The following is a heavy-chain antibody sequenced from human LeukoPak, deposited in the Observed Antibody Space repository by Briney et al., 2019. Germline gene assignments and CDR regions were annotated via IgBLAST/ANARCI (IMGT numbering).Heavy chain of an antibody. CDR2: IYYSGST. D-gene: IGHD6-13*01. V-gene: IGHV4-59*01. CDR1: GGSISSYY. J-gene: IGHJ4*02. CDR3: ASSSWYSPIGY. Sequence: SETLSLTCTVSGGSISSYYWSWIRQPPGKGLEWFGYIYYSGSTNYNPSLKSRVTISVDTSKNQFSLKLSSVTAADTAVYYCASSSWYSPIGYWGQGTLVTVSS.